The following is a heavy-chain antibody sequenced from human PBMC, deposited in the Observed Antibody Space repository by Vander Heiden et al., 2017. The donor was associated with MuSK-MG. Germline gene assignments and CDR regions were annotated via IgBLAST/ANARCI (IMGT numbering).Heavy chain of an antibody. V-gene: IGHV4-34*02. Sequence: QVQLQQWGAGLLKPSETLSLTCAVYGRSFSGYYLSWLRQPPGKGLEWSGEIKHRGSTDYKPALKSRVTIAVDTSKNQFSLKMSSVTAADTAVYDCTRGSSGWLGGYYYHYGRDDWGLGTMVTVSS. CDR2: IKHRGST. J-gene: IGHJ6*02. D-gene: IGHD6-19*01. CDR1: GRSFSGYY. CDR3: TRGSSGWLGGYYYHYGRDD.